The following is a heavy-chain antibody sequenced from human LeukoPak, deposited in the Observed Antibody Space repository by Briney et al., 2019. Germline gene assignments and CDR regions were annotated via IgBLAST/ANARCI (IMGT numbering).Heavy chain of an antibody. CDR3: ARDQKYADGARGDDAFDI. CDR2: INPSGGST. Sequence: GASVKVSCKASGYTFTSYYMHWVRQAPGQGLEWMGIINPSGGSTSYAQKFQGRVTMTRDTSTSTVYMELSSLRSEDTAVYYCARDQKYADGARGDDAFDIWGQGTMVTVSS. V-gene: IGHV1-46*01. J-gene: IGHJ3*02. D-gene: IGHD2-8*01. CDR1: GYTFTSYY.